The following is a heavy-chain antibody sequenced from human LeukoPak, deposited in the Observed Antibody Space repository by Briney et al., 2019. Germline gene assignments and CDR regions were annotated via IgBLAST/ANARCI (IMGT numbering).Heavy chain of an antibody. D-gene: IGHD5-12*01. V-gene: IGHV4-30-4*01. CDR1: GVSISTDDYY. CDR3: ASDDSGYGRLHY. Sequence: SQTLSLTCTVSGVSISTDDYYWSWVRQPPGKGLEWIGYIYYSGSTYYNPSLKSRVTISIDTSKNQFSLKLSSVTAADTAVYYCASDDSGYGRLHYWGQGTLVTVSS. J-gene: IGHJ4*02. CDR2: IYYSGST.